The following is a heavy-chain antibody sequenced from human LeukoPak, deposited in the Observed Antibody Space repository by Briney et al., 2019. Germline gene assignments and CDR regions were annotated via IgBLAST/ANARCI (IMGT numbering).Heavy chain of an antibody. CDR3: ARGGFLGGYYTYFDY. Sequence: VASVKVSCKASGGTFSSYAISWVRQAPGQGLEWMGGINPLFGTASYAQRFPGRVTMTADESTSTAYMELSSLRSEDTAVYYCARGGFLGGYYTYFDYWGQGTLVTVSS. J-gene: IGHJ4*02. V-gene: IGHV1-69*13. CDR2: INPLFGTA. CDR1: GGTFSSYA. D-gene: IGHD3-3*01.